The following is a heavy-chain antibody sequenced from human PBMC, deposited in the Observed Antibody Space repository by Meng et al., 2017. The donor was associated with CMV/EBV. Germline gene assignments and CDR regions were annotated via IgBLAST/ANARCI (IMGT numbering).Heavy chain of an antibody. CDR1: GDSVSSNSAT. Sequence: SETLSLTCAISGDSVSSNSATWSWIRQSPSRGLEWLGRTYYRSKWYIDYAVSVKSRIDINPDTSKNQFSLQLNAVTPEDTAVYYCARVRCSTTSCYYEYYYGTDVWGQGTTVTVSS. J-gene: IGHJ6*02. D-gene: IGHD2-2*01. CDR3: ARVRCSTTSCYYEYYYGTDV. V-gene: IGHV6-1*01. CDR2: TYYRSKWYI.